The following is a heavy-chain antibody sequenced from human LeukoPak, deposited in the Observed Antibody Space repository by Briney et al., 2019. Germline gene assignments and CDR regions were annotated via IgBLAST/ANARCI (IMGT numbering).Heavy chain of an antibody. CDR1: GGTFSSYA. CDR3: ARGGRSSPVNAFDI. J-gene: IGHJ3*02. D-gene: IGHD1-14*01. CDR2: ISAYNGNT. V-gene: IGHV1-18*01. Sequence: ASVKVSCKASGGTFSSYAISWVRQAPGQGLEWMGWISAYNGNTNYAQKLQGRVTMTTDTSTSTAYMELRSLRSDDTAVYYCARGGRSSPVNAFDIWGQGTMVTVSS.